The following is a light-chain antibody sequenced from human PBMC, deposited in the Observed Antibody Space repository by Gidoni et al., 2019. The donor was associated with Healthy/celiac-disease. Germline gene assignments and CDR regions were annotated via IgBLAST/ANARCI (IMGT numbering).Light chain of an antibody. CDR3: MQALQTPH. CDR2: LGS. J-gene: IGKJ4*01. CDR1: QSPLHSNGYNY. Sequence: DTVMTQSPLSLPVTPGEPASISCRSSQSPLHSNGYNYLDWYLQKPGQSPQLLIYLGSNRASWVPDRFSGSGSGTDFTLKISRVEAEDVGVYCCMQALQTPHFGGGTKVEIK. V-gene: IGKV2-28*01.